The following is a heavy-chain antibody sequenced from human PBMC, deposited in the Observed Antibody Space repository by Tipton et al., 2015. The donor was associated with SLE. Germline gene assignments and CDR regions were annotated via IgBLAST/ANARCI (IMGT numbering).Heavy chain of an antibody. J-gene: IGHJ3*02. V-gene: IGHV4-39*01. CDR1: GGSISSSSYY. CDR3: ARRGLGETTVITAGAFDI. D-gene: IGHD4-17*01. CDR2: IYYSGST. Sequence: TLSLTCTVSGGSISSSSYYWGWIRQPPGKGLEWIGSIYYSGSTYYNPSLKSRVTISVDTSKNQFSLKLSSVTAADTAVYYCARRGLGETTVITAGAFDIWGQGTMVTVSS.